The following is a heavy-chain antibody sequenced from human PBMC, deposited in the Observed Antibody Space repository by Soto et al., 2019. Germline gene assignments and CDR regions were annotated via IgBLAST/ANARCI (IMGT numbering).Heavy chain of an antibody. CDR2: IRGFSPYT. CDR1: GFTFRTYT. D-gene: IGHD3-10*01. V-gene: IGHV3-21*01. J-gene: IGHJ6*02. Sequence: GGSLRLSCISSGFTFRTYTMNWVRQAPGKGLEWVSGIRGFSPYTFYAESVKGRFTISRDNAKNSLDLQMDSLRAEDTAVYYCARDRGYDAHDYYYNAMDVWGQETTVTVSS. CDR3: ARDRGYDAHDYYYNAMDV.